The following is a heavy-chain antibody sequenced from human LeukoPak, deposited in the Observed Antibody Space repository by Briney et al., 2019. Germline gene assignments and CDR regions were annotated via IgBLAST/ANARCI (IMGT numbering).Heavy chain of an antibody. D-gene: IGHD1-26*01. J-gene: IGHJ4*02. CDR2: INPNSGGT. V-gene: IGHV1-2*02. CDR3: AREGPIVGATHLVDY. Sequence: ASVKVSCKAYGYTFTDYYMHWVRQAPGQGLEWMGWINPNSGGTNYAQKFQGRVTMTRDTSISTAYMELGRLRSDDTAVYYCAREGPIVGATHLVDYWGQGTLVTVSS. CDR1: GYTFTDYY.